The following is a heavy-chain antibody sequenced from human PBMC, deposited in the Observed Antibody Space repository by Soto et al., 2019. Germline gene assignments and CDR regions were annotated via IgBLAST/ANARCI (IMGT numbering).Heavy chain of an antibody. J-gene: IGHJ6*02. D-gene: IGHD1-1*01. CDR1: GLTFSSYA. CDR3: AKTGHSGTPYYYYGMDV. CDR2: ISGSGGST. V-gene: IGHV3-23*01. Sequence: PGGSLRLSCAASGLTFSSYAMSWVRQAPGKGLEWVSAISGSGGSTYYADSVKGRFTISRDNSKNTLYLQMNSLRAEDTAVYYCAKTGHSGTPYYYYGMDVWGQGTTVTVSS.